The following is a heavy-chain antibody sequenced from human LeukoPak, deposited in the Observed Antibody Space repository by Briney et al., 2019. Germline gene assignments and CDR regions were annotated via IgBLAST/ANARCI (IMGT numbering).Heavy chain of an antibody. V-gene: IGHV3-23*01. J-gene: IGHJ4*02. CDR2: ISGSGGST. Sequence: PGGSLRLSCAASGFTFSSYAMSWVRQAPGKGLEWVSAISGSGGSTYYADSVKGRFTISRDSSKNTLYLQMNSLRAEDTAVYYCAKDGYSSGWSYYFDYWGQGTLVTVSS. D-gene: IGHD6-19*01. CDR3: AKDGYSSGWSYYFDY. CDR1: GFTFSSYA.